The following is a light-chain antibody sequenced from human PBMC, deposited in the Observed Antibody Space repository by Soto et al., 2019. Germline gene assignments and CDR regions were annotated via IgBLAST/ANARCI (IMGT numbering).Light chain of an antibody. CDR2: AAS. Sequence: AIRMTQSPSSLSASTGDRVTITCRASQGISSYLAWYQQKPGKAPKLLIYAASTLQSGVPSRFSGSGSGTDFTLTISCLQSEDFATHYCQQYYSYPQLTFGGGTKVEIK. CDR1: QGISSY. V-gene: IGKV1-8*01. CDR3: QQYYSYPQLT. J-gene: IGKJ4*01.